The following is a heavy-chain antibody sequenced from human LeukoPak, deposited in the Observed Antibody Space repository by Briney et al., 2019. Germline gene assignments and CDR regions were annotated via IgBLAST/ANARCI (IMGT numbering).Heavy chain of an antibody. V-gene: IGHV3-23*01. CDR3: LKDWNDVGSDAFDI. Sequence: PGGSLRLSCAASEVTFSNYATSWVRQAPGKGLEWVSGISGSGGSTYYADSVKGGFTISRDNSKNTPYMRMNSLRAEDTAVYRCLKDWNDVGSDAFDIWGQGTMVTVSS. D-gene: IGHD1-1*01. CDR2: ISGSGGST. CDR1: EVTFSNYA. J-gene: IGHJ3*02.